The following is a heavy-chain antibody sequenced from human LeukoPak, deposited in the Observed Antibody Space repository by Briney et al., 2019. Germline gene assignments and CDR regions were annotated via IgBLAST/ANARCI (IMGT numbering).Heavy chain of an antibody. D-gene: IGHD3-16*01. CDR2: IHFGGNVK. J-gene: IGHJ4*02. CDR1: GCTFSTSA. CDR3: LKDAGVMLRGHLDS. V-gene: IGHV3-30*02. Sequence: GGSLTLSCAASGCTFSTSAMHWVRPAPGKGRAGVALIHFGGNVKKYSDSVKGRFTISRDNSKNTLYLQINKLITSDTDVYFCLKDAGVMLRGHLDSWGLGTLVTVS.